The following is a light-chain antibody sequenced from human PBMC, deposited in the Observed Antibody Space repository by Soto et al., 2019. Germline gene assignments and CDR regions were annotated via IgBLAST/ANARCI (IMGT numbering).Light chain of an antibody. CDR3: LQSNSFPHT. V-gene: IGKV1-12*01. CDR2: AAS. J-gene: IGKJ2*01. Sequence: DIQMTQSPSSVSASVGDRVTITCRASQYISRWLAWYQQKPGKAPQLLIYAASSLQSEVPSRFSGSGSGTDFTLTISSLQPEDFATYYCLQSNSFPHTFGQGTKLEIK. CDR1: QYISRW.